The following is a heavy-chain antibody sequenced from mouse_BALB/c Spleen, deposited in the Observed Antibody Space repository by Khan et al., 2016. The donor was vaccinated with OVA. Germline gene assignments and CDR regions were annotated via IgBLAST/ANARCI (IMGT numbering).Heavy chain of an antibody. CDR3: GRIVAHLYGSGWCAY. J-gene: IGHJ3*01. Sequence: VQLQQSGAELVKPGASVKLSCTASGFNIKDTYIHWVKQRPEPGLEWIGRIDPAHGDTTCDPKFQGQASISSDTSSNTAYLQLRRLTAEDTAVYYCGRIVAHLYGSGWCAYWGQGTLGTVSA. CDR2: IDPAHGDT. CDR1: GFNIKDTY. D-gene: IGHD1-1*01. V-gene: IGHV14-3*02.